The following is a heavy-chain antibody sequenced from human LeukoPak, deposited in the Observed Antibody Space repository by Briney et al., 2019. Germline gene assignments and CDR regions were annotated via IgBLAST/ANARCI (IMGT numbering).Heavy chain of an antibody. Sequence: PTGGSLRLSCAASGFTFSTYAMSWVRQAPGKGLEWVSAISGSGGSTYYADSVKGRFTISRDNSKNTLYLQMNSLRAEDTAVYYCAKSINSYSSGWDYFDYWGQGTLVTVSS. D-gene: IGHD6-19*01. CDR1: GFTFSTYA. V-gene: IGHV3-23*01. CDR3: AKSINSYSSGWDYFDY. J-gene: IGHJ4*02. CDR2: ISGSGGST.